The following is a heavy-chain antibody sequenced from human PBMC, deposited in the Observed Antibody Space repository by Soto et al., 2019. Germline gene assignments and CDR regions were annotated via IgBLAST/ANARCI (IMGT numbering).Heavy chain of an antibody. Sequence: SETLSLTCTVSGGSISNLNYYWGWIRQPPGKGLEWIGSFYYSGSTYYNPSLKSRVTISVDTSKNQFSLKLSSVTAADTAVYYCARHRGIPPGEPDYWGQGTLVTVSS. CDR2: FYYSGST. V-gene: IGHV4-39*01. J-gene: IGHJ4*02. CDR3: ARHRGIPPGEPDY. CDR1: GGSISNLNYY. D-gene: IGHD3-10*01.